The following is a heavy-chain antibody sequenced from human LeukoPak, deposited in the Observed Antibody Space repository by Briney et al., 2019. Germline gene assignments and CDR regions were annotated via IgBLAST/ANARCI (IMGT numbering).Heavy chain of an antibody. CDR2: IHPNNGGT. J-gene: IGHJ4*02. D-gene: IGHD7-27*01. Sequence: ASVKVSCKASGFTFTGYFIHWVRQAPGQGLEWMGWIHPNNGGTKYAQKFQGRVTMTRDTSINTDYMELSRLRSDDTALYYCTRDGFSGAPFDYWGQGTLVTVSS. V-gene: IGHV1-2*02. CDR1: GFTFTGYF. CDR3: TRDGFSGAPFDY.